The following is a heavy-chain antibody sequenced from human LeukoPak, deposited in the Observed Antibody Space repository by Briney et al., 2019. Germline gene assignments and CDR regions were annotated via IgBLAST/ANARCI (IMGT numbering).Heavy chain of an antibody. CDR1: GGTFSSYA. CDR2: IIPIFGTA. Sequence: ASVKVSCKTSGGTFSSYAISWVRQAPGQGLEWMGGIIPIFGTANYAQKFQGRVTITADESTSTAYMELSSLRSEDTAVYYCASPGYYDILTGYYNYWGQGTLVTVSS. CDR3: ASPGYYDILTGYYNY. V-gene: IGHV1-69*01. J-gene: IGHJ4*02. D-gene: IGHD3-9*01.